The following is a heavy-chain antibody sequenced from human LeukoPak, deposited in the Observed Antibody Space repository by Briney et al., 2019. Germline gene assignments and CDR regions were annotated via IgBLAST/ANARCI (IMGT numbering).Heavy chain of an antibody. J-gene: IGHJ6*02. D-gene: IGHD3-3*01. Sequence: SETLSLTCTVSGGSISSYYWSWIRQPAGKGLEWIGRIYTSGSTNYNPSLKSRVTMSVDTSKNQFSLKLSSVTAADTAVYYCARNGRITIFGVSRLVGPDYYYYYGMDVWGQGTTVTVSS. V-gene: IGHV4-4*07. CDR3: ARNGRITIFGVSRLVGPDYYYYYGMDV. CDR2: IYTSGST. CDR1: GGSISSYY.